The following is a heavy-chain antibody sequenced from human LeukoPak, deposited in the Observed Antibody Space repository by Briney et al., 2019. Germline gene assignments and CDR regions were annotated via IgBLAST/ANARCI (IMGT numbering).Heavy chain of an antibody. CDR1: GFTFSSYG. CDR3: ARDPREGRGYYHDY. D-gene: IGHD3-22*01. Sequence: PGGSLRLPCAASGFTFSSYGMHWVRQAPGKGLEWVAVIWYDGSNKYYADSVKGRFTISRDNSKNTLYLQMNSLRAEDTAVYYCARDPREGRGYYHDYWGQGTLVTVSS. J-gene: IGHJ4*02. CDR2: IWYDGSNK. V-gene: IGHV3-33*01.